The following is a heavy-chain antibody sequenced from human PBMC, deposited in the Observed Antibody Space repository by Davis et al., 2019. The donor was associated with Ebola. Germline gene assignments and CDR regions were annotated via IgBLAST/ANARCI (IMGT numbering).Heavy chain of an antibody. J-gene: IGHJ6*02. Sequence: GESLKISCAASGFTFSSYGMHWVRQAPGKGLEWVAVIWYDGSNKYYVDSVKGRFTISRDNSKNTLYLQMNSLRAEDTAVYYCARRRAYCSGGSCRPDYYYGMDVWGQGTTVTVSS. CDR3: ARRRAYCSGGSCRPDYYYGMDV. CDR1: GFTFSSYG. CDR2: IWYDGSNK. D-gene: IGHD2-15*01. V-gene: IGHV3-33*01.